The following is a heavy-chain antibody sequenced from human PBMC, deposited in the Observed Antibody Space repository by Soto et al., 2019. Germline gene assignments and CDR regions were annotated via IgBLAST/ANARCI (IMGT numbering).Heavy chain of an antibody. CDR1: GGSISSYY. CDR2: IYYSGST. J-gene: IGHJ4*02. V-gene: IGHV4-59*01. Sequence: PSETLSLTCTVSGGSISSYYWSWIRQPPGKGLEWIGYIYYSGSTNYNPSLKSRVTISVDTSKNQFSLKLSSVTAADTAVYYCERDGFRGGAARFDYWGQGTLATVSS. D-gene: IGHD6-6*01. CDR3: ERDGFRGGAARFDY.